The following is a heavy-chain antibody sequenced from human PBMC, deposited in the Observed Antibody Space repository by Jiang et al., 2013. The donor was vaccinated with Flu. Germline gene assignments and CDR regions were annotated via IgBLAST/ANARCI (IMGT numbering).Heavy chain of an antibody. J-gene: IGHJ6*02. CDR2: IDPSDSYT. Sequence: GAEVKKPGESLRISCKGSGYSFTSYWISWVRQMPGKGLEWMGRIDPSDSYTNYSPSFQGHVTISADKSISTAYLQWSSLKASDTAMYYCARHDLEYCSSTSCPQRYYYYYGMDVWGQGTTVTVSS. CDR3: ARHDLEYCSSTSCPQRYYYYYGMDV. D-gene: IGHD2-2*01. V-gene: IGHV5-10-1*01. CDR1: GYSFTSYW.